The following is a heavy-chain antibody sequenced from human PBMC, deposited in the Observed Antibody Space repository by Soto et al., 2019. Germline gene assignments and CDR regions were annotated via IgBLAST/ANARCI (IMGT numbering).Heavy chain of an antibody. CDR1: GTPINSADFY. D-gene: IGHD3-3*01. Sequence: SETLSLTCTVSGTPINSADFYWTWIRQPPGKGLEWIGYIYYSGTTFHNPSLRSRIFMSVDTSKNQFSLRLNSVTAADTAVYYCARGYDFAGFSPYGLDVWGQGTTVTVS. CDR2: IYYSGTT. V-gene: IGHV4-30-4*01. CDR3: ARGYDFAGFSPYGLDV. J-gene: IGHJ6*02.